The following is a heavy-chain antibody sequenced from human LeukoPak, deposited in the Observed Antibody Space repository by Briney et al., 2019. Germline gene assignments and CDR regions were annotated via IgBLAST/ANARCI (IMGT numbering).Heavy chain of an antibody. Sequence: SETLSLTCTVSGGSVSATNFYWSWIRQPPGKGLEWIGYIYYSGSTKYNPSPKSRVTISVDKSKNQFSLKLTSLTAADTAVYYCARPAGSGYWYYFDLWGQGTLVTVSS. CDR2: IYYSGST. V-gene: IGHV4-61*05. J-gene: IGHJ4*02. CDR1: GGSVSATNFY. CDR3: ARPAGSGYWYYFDL. D-gene: IGHD5-18*01.